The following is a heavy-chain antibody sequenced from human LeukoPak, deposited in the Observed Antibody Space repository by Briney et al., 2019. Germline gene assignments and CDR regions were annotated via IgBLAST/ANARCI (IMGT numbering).Heavy chain of an antibody. CDR1: GFTFSDYG. D-gene: IGHD3-10*01. CDR3: AKGRLLWFGGKLLMG. Sequence: GRSLRLSCAASGFTFSDYGMHWVRQAPGKGLEWVTVISNEGRVQYYADSVKGRFTISRDNSENTLYLQMNSLRAEDTAVYYCAKGRLLWFGGKLLMGWGQGTLVTVSS. CDR2: ISNEGRVQ. V-gene: IGHV3-30*18. J-gene: IGHJ4*02.